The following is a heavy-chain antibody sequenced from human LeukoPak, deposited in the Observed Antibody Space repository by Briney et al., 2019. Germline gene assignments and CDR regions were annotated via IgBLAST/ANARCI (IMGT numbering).Heavy chain of an antibody. CDR1: GGSISSGSYW. V-gene: IGHV4-31*03. Sequence: SQTLSLTCTVSGGSISSGSYWWSWIRQHPEKGLEWIGCVYYSGSTYYNPSLKSRVPISVDTSENRLSLTLTSLTAADTAVYYCARGHRSSSAYHPNAMDVWGQGTTVTVSS. D-gene: IGHD3-16*01. CDR2: VYYSGST. J-gene: IGHJ6*02. CDR3: ARGHRSSSAYHPNAMDV.